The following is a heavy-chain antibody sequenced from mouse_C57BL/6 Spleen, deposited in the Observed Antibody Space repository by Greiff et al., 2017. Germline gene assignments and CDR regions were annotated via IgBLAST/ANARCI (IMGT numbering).Heavy chain of an antibody. D-gene: IGHD2-4*01. CDR1: GYTFTSYW. Sequence: QVQLQQPGAELVKPGASVKMSCKASGYTFTSYWITWVKQRPGQGPEWIGDIYPGSGSTNYNEKFKSKATLTVDTSSSTAYMQLSSLTSEDSAVYYCARTYDDDWYFDVWGTGTTVTVSS. J-gene: IGHJ1*03. V-gene: IGHV1-55*01. CDR2: IYPGSGST. CDR3: ARTYDDDWYFDV.